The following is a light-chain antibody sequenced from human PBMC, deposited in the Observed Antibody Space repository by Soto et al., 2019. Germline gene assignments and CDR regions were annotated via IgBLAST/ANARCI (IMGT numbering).Light chain of an antibody. CDR3: ATWDRSLSVGV. J-gene: IGLJ2*01. CDR1: SSNIGSNY. V-gene: IGLV1-51*01. CDR2: DND. Sequence: QSVLTQPPSVSAAPGQKVTISCSGSSSNIGSNYVFWYQQLPGTAPKLLIYDNDKRPSGIPDRFSGSKSGTSATLGITGLQTGDEADYYCATWDRSLSVGVFGGGTKVTVL.